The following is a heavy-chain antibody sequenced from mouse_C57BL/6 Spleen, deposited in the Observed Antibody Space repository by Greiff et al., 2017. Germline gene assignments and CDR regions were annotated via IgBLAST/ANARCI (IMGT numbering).Heavy chain of an antibody. D-gene: IGHD2-3*01. CDR2: IGGGGGNT. Sequence: EVKLQESGGGLVKPGGSLKLSCAASGFTFSSYTMSWVRQTPEKRLEWVATIGGGGGNTYYPDSVKGRFTISRDNAKNTLYLQMSSLRSEDTALYYCARCNDGYYVFDYWGQGTTLTVSS. CDR3: ARCNDGYYVFDY. J-gene: IGHJ2*01. V-gene: IGHV5-9*01. CDR1: GFTFSSYT.